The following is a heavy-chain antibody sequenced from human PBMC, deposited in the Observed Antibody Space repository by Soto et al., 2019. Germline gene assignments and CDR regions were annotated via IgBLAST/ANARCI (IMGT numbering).Heavy chain of an antibody. CDR2: FYHSGST. CDR3: ARGEYYGSGNYFDY. J-gene: IGHJ4*02. D-gene: IGHD3-10*01. CDR1: GHSISSGYY. Sequence: SETLSLTCAVSGHSISSGYYWGWIRQPPGKGLEWIGSFYHSGSTYYNPSLKSRVTISVDTSKNQFSLKLSSVTAADTAVYYCARGEYYGSGNYFDYWGQGTMVTVSS. V-gene: IGHV4-38-2*01.